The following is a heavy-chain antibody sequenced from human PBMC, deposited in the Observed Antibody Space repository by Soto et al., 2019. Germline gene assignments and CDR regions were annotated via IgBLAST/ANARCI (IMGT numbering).Heavy chain of an antibody. V-gene: IGHV3-30-3*01. J-gene: IGHJ6*02. CDR3: AKDVRKNYFEGSGSYGMDI. CDR1: GFAFSSYA. D-gene: IGHD3-22*01. Sequence: PGGSLRLSCAASGFAFSSYAMHWVRQAPGKGLEWVALISYDDGGIKYYADSVKGRFTISRDNSRYTLSLQMDSLRAEDTAVYYCAKDVRKNYFEGSGSYGMDIWGLGTTVTVSS. CDR2: ISYDDGGIK.